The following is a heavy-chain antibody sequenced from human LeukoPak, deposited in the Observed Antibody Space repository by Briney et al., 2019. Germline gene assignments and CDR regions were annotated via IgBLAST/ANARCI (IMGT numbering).Heavy chain of an antibody. J-gene: IGHJ1*01. CDR2: IYSDRST. CDR3: ARDSAFSSYSN. Sequence: GGSLRLSCTASGFAINNNYMSWVRQAPGKGLEWVSIIYSDRSTYYPESVKGRFTISRDDSKNTLLLQMDSLRVEDTAIYYCARDSAFSSYSNWGQGALVTVSS. D-gene: IGHD2-15*01. V-gene: IGHV3-53*01. CDR1: GFAINNNY.